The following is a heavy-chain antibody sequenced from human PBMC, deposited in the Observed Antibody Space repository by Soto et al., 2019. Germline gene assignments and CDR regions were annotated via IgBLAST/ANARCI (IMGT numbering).Heavy chain of an antibody. Sequence: QVQLQESGPGLVKPSETLSLTCTVSGASISGFYWSWIRKSAGKGLEWIGRIYATGTTDYNPSLKRRVMMSVDTSKKQFSLKLRSVTAADTAVYYCVRDGTKTLRDWFDPWGQGMLVTVSS. CDR1: GASISGFY. J-gene: IGHJ5*02. D-gene: IGHD1-1*01. V-gene: IGHV4-4*07. CDR2: IYATGTT. CDR3: VRDGTKTLRDWFDP.